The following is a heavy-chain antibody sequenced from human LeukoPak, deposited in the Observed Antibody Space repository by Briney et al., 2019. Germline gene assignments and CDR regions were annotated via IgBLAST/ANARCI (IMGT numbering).Heavy chain of an antibody. CDR1: GYTFTSYG. J-gene: IGHJ4*02. CDR3: ARTARFTMVRGVTHFDY. V-gene: IGHV1-18*01. D-gene: IGHD3-10*01. CDR2: ISAYNSNT. Sequence: ASVKVSCKASGYTFTSYGVIWVRQAPGQGLEWMGCISAYNSNTIYAQTLQGRVTITTDTSTSTAYMELRSLRADDTAVYYCARTARFTMVRGVTHFDYWGQGTLVTVSA.